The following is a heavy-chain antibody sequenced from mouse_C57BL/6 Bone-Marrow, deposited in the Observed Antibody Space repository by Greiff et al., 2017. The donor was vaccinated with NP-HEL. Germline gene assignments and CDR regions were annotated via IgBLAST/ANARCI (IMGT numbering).Heavy chain of an antibody. D-gene: IGHD2-4*01. J-gene: IGHJ4*01. CDR3: AGYDYDVGNY. CDR2: ISNGGGST. Sequence: EVHLVESGGGLVQPGGSLKLSCAASGFTFSDYYMYWVRQTPEKRLEWVAYISNGGGSTYYPDTVKGRFTISRDNAKNTLYLQMSRLKSEDTAMYYCAGYDYDVGNYWGQGTSVTVSS. CDR1: GFTFSDYY. V-gene: IGHV5-12*01.